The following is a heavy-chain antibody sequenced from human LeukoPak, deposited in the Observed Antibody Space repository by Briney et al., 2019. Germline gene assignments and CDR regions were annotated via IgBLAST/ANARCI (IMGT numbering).Heavy chain of an antibody. CDR1: GGSISSYY. D-gene: IGHD3-22*01. Sequence: PSETLSLTCTVSGGSISSYYWSWIRGPPGKGLGWVGYIYTSGRTNYNPSLKSRVAISVDTSKNQFSLKLSSVTAADTAVYYCARRIPDYYDSSGYYYNYYYYMDVWGKGTTVTVSS. CDR3: ARRIPDYYDSSGYYYNYYYYMDV. V-gene: IGHV4-4*09. CDR2: IYTSGRT. J-gene: IGHJ6*03.